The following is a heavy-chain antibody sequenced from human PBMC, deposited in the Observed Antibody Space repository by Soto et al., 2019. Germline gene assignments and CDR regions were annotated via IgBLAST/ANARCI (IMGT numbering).Heavy chain of an antibody. CDR1: GYTFTSYD. Sequence: ASVTVSCKASGYTFTSYDINSVRQATGQGVEWMGLMKLNSRKTGYAKKCHGRVTMTRNTSISTDYMELSSLRTDDTAGDYCASYTGDSPEAFDIWGQGTMVTVSS. CDR3: ASYTGDSPEAFDI. CDR2: MKLNSRKT. V-gene: IGHV1-8*01. D-gene: IGHD3-22*01. J-gene: IGHJ3*02.